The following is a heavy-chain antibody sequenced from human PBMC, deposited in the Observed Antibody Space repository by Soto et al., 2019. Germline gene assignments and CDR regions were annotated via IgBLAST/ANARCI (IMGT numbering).Heavy chain of an antibody. V-gene: IGHV4-39*01. J-gene: IGHJ4*02. CDR2: IYYSGST. CDR3: AGHSTPWDRSGYYDY. Sequence: SETLSLTCTVSGGSINSSDYLWGWIRQPPGKGLEWIGSIYYSGSTYYNPSLESRVTISVDTSKNQFSLKLTSVTAAHTAVYYCAGHSTPWDRSGYYDYWGQGTLVTVSS. CDR1: GGSINSSDYL. D-gene: IGHD3-22*01.